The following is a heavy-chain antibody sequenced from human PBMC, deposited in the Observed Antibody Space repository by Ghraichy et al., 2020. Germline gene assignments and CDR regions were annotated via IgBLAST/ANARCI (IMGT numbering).Heavy chain of an antibody. CDR2: VNPISTNS. J-gene: IGHJ4*02. D-gene: IGHD1-14*01. V-gene: IGHV1-8*02. Sequence: ASVKVSCKASGYTFTIYDISWVRQASGQGPEWMGWVNPISTNSGYAQNFEGRVSLTSDTSTSTAYMELHGLRSDDTAIYYCARALRNHLLSNYWGQGTLVTVSS. CDR1: GYTFTIYD. CDR3: ARALRNHLLSNY.